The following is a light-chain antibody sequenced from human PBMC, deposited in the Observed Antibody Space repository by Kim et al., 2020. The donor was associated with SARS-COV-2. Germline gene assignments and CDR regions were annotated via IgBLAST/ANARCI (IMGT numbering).Light chain of an antibody. Sequence: QSITISCSGTSSGVSAYDYVSWFKQLPGKAPQLVIYDVSYRPSGISNRLSGSKSGNSASLTISVLQTEDEADYFCSSYTGSTTLYVFGTGTKVTVL. J-gene: IGLJ1*01. CDR1: SSGVSAYDY. CDR2: DVS. CDR3: SSYTGSTTLYV. V-gene: IGLV2-14*03.